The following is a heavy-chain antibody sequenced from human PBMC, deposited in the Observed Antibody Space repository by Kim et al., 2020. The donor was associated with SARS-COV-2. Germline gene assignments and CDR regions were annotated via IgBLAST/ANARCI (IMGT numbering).Heavy chain of an antibody. Sequence: SETLSLTCTVSSGSISGYYWSWIRQPPGKGLEWIGYIYYSGSTNYNPSLKSRVTISVDTSKNQFSLKLSSVTAADTAVYYCARDSGSYRSLYYYYGMDVWGQGTTVTVSS. CDR1: SGSISGYY. D-gene: IGHD1-26*01. CDR2: IYYSGST. J-gene: IGHJ6*02. V-gene: IGHV4-59*01. CDR3: ARDSGSYRSLYYYYGMDV.